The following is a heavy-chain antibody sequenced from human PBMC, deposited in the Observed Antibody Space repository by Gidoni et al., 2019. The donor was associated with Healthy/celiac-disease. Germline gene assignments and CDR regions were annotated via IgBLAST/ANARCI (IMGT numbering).Heavy chain of an antibody. D-gene: IGHD2-2*01. CDR1: GGTFSSYA. J-gene: IGHJ6*02. Sequence: QVQLVQSGAEVKKPGSSVKVSCKASGGTFSSYAISWVRQAPGQGLEWMGGIIPIFGTANYAQKFQGRVKSTADESTSTAYMELSSLRSEDTAVYYCARGPLYCSSTSCYQYYYGMDVWGQGTTVTVSS. V-gene: IGHV1-69*01. CDR3: ARGPLYCSSTSCYQYYYGMDV. CDR2: IIPIFGTA.